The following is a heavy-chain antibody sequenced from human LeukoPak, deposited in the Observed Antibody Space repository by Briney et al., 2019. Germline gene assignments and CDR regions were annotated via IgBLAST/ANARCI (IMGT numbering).Heavy chain of an antibody. V-gene: IGHV1-69*13. CDR2: IIPIFGTA. J-gene: IGHJ5*02. CDR1: GGTFSSYA. Sequence: GASVKVSCKASGGTFSSYAISWVRQAPGQGLEWMGGIIPIFGTANYAQKFQGRVTITADESTSTAYMELSSLRSEDTAVYYCAREYCSGGSCYGNWFDPWGQGTLVTVSS. CDR3: AREYCSGGSCYGNWFDP. D-gene: IGHD2-15*01.